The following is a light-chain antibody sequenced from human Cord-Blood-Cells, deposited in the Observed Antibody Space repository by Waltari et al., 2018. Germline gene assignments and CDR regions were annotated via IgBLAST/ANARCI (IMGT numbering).Light chain of an antibody. V-gene: IGKV1-5*01. CDR1: QSISSW. Sequence: EIQMTQSPSTLSASVGYRVTITCRASQSISSWVAWDQPKPGKAPKLLIYDASSLESGVPSRFSGSGSGTEFTLTISSLQPYDFATYYCQQYNSYSWTFGQGTKVEIK. CDR2: DAS. CDR3: QQYNSYSWT. J-gene: IGKJ1*01.